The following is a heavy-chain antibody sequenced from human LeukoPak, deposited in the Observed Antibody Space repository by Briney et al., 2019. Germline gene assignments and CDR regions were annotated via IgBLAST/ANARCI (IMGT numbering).Heavy chain of an antibody. Sequence: SVKVSCKASGGTFSSYAISWVRQAPGQGLEWMGGIIPIFGTANYAQKFQGRVTITADESTSTAYMELSSLRSEDTAVYYCARGDVDYYDSSGYYLLYWGQGTLVTVSS. D-gene: IGHD3-22*01. CDR2: IIPIFGTA. CDR1: GGTFSSYA. V-gene: IGHV1-69*01. CDR3: ARGDVDYYDSSGYYLLY. J-gene: IGHJ4*02.